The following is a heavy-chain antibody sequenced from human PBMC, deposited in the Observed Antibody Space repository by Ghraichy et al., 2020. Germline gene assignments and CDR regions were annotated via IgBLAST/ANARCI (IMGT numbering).Heavy chain of an antibody. CDR3: AKYNSSPDAHYFDS. D-gene: IGHD6-13*01. J-gene: IGHJ4*02. V-gene: IGHV4-28*04. CDR2: IYSSGGT. Sequence: SQTLSLTCAVSGYSISSGYWWGWIRQPPGKGLEWVGYIYSSGGTYYNPSLKRRITMSVDTSKNQFSLNLRSVTAVDSGIYFCAKYNSSPDAHYFDSWGQGILVTVSS. CDR1: GYSISSGYW.